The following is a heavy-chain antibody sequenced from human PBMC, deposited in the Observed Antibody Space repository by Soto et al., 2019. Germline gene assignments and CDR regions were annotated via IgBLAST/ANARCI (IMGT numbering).Heavy chain of an antibody. CDR1: GGSISSYY. D-gene: IGHD3-10*01. J-gene: IGHJ6*02. CDR2: IYYSGST. CDR3: ARGRGSGSSFYYYGMDV. Sequence: SETLSLTCTVSGGSISSYYWSWIRQPPGKGLEWIGYIYYSGSTNYNPSLKSRVTISVDTSKNQFSLKLSSVTAADTAVYYCARGRGSGSSFYYYGMDVWGQGTTVTVSS. V-gene: IGHV4-59*01.